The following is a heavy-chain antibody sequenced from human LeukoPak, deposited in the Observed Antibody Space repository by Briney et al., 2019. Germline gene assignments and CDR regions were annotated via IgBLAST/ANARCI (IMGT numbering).Heavy chain of an antibody. CDR1: GCSINSYY. D-gene: IGHD3-22*01. J-gene: IGHJ3*02. CDR3: ARRRYYYDSTGYFYKNKTAFDI. Sequence: SETLSLTCTVSGCSINSYYWTWIRQPPGKGLAWIGYIYYSGSTKYNPSLKSRVTISVDTSKNQFSLKLRSVTAADTAAYYCARRRYYYDSTGYFYKNKTAFDIWGQGTMVTVSS. CDR2: IYYSGST. V-gene: IGHV4-59*08.